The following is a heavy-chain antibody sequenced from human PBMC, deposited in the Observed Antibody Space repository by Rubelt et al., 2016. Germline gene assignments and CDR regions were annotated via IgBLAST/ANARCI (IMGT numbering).Heavy chain of an antibody. J-gene: IGHJ4*02. CDR2: IYYSGST. V-gene: IGHV4-59*08. CDR1: GGSISSYY. CDR3: ARRGYGYGYDY. D-gene: IGHD5-18*01. Sequence: QVQLQESGPGLVKPSETLSLTCTVSGGSISSYYWSWIRQPPGKGLEWIGYIYYSGSTNYNPSLKRSVTIPVDTSKNQFSLKLSSVTAADTAVYYCARRGYGYGYDYWGQGTLVTVSS.